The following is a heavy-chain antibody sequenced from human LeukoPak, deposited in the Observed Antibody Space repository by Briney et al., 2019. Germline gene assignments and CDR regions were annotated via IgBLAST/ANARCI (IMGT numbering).Heavy chain of an antibody. Sequence: SETLSLTCAVPGYSICSGYYWGWIRQPPGKGLEWIGSIYHSGSTYYDPSLKSRVTISVDTSKNQFSLKLSSVTAAHTAVYYCARGLRYFDWLSYAFDIWGQGTMVTVSS. D-gene: IGHD3-9*01. V-gene: IGHV4-38-2*01. CDR1: GYSICSGYY. CDR3: ARGLRYFDWLSYAFDI. J-gene: IGHJ3*02. CDR2: IYHSGST.